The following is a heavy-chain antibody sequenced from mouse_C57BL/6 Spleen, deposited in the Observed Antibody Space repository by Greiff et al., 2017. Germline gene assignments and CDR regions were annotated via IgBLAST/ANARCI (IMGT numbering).Heavy chain of an antibody. CDR2: IDPSDSET. J-gene: IGHJ2*01. Sequence: VQLHQPGAELVRPGSSVKLSCKASGYTFTSSWMHWVKQRPIQGLEWVGNIDPSDSETHYNQKFKDKATLTVDKSSSTAYMQLSSLTAEDSAVYYCARWGYGVDDWGQGTTLTVSS. D-gene: IGHD3-1*01. V-gene: IGHV1-52*01. CDR3: ARWGYGVDD. CDR1: GYTFTSSW.